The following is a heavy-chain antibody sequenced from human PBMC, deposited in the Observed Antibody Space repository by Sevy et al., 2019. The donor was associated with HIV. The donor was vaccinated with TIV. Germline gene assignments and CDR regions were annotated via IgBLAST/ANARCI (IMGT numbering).Heavy chain of an antibody. CDR3: ARVVSVPAANRYNWFDP. Sequence: ASVKVSCKASGYTFTSYGISWVRQAPGQGLEWMGWISAYNGNTNYAQKLQGRVTMTTDTSTSTAYMELRSLRSDDTAVYYCARVVSVPAANRYNWFDPWGQGTLVTVSS. CDR2: ISAYNGNT. J-gene: IGHJ5*02. V-gene: IGHV1-18*01. CDR1: GYTFTSYG. D-gene: IGHD2-2*01.